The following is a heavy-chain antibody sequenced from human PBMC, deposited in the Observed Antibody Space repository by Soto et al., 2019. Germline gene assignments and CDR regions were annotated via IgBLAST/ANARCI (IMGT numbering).Heavy chain of an antibody. D-gene: IGHD4-17*01. CDR3: ARGHDYGGDFDY. V-gene: IGHV4-30-4*01. Sequence: QVQLQESGPGLVKPSQTLSLTCTVSGGSISSGDYYWSWIRQPPGKGLEWIGYIYYSGSTYYNPSLKSRVTISVDTSKNHLSPKLSSVTAADTAVYYCARGHDYGGDFDYWGQGTLVTVSS. J-gene: IGHJ4*02. CDR2: IYYSGST. CDR1: GGSISSGDYY.